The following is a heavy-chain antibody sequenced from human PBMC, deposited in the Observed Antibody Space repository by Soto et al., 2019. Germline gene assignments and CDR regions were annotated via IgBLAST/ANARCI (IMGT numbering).Heavy chain of an antibody. CDR3: ADCSSTSCPY. D-gene: IGHD2-2*01. Sequence: ASVKVSCKASGYTFTYRYLHWVRQAPGQALEWMGWITPFNGNTNYAQKFQDRATITRDRSMSTAYMELSSLRSEDTAMYYCADCSSTSCPYWGQGTLVTVSS. J-gene: IGHJ4*02. CDR1: GYTFTYRY. V-gene: IGHV1-45*02. CDR2: ITPFNGNT.